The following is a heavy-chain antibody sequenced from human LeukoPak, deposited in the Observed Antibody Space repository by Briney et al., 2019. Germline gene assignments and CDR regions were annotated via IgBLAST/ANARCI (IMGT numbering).Heavy chain of an antibody. V-gene: IGHV4-38-2*01. CDR3: ASLPSVGATTGVDY. CDR2: IYHSGST. Sequence: PSETLSLTCAVSGYSISSGYYWGWIRPPPGKGLEWIGSIYHSGSTYYNPSLKSRVTISVDTSKNQFSLKLSSVTAADTAVYYCASLPSVGATTGVDYWGQGTLVTVSS. CDR1: GYSISSGYY. D-gene: IGHD1-26*01. J-gene: IGHJ4*02.